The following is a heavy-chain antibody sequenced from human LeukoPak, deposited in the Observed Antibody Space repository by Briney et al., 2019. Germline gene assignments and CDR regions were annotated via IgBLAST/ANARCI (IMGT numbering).Heavy chain of an antibody. CDR3: ARQSVSSIYFDY. D-gene: IGHD1-26*01. Sequence: PSETLSLTCTVSGGSIRRYYWNWIRQPAGKGLEWIGRIYSSGITNHNPSLQSRVTMSIDTSKNQFSLKLSSVTAADTAVYYCARQSVSSIYFDYWGQGTLVTVSS. CDR2: IYSSGIT. V-gene: IGHV4-4*07. J-gene: IGHJ4*02. CDR1: GGSIRRYY.